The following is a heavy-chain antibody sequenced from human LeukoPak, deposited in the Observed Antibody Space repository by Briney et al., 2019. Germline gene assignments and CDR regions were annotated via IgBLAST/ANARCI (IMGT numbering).Heavy chain of an antibody. D-gene: IGHD6-13*01. J-gene: IGHJ1*01. V-gene: IGHV4-59*01. CDR3: VRAPWDAAAQFQH. Sequence: PSETLSLTCTVSGGSISSYYWSWIRQPPGKGREWIGYIQYSGSTDYNPSLKSRVTIAVDTSKNQFSLKLTSVTAADTAVYYCVRAPWDAAAQFQHWGQGTLVTVSS. CDR1: GGSISSYY. CDR2: IQYSGST.